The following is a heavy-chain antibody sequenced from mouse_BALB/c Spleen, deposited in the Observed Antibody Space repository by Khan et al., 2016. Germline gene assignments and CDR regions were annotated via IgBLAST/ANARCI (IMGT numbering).Heavy chain of an antibody. D-gene: IGHD1-2*01. CDR2: INSNGGST. Sequence: EVQLQESGGGLVQPGGSLKLSCAASGFTFSSYGMSWVRQTPDKRLELVATINSNGGSTYYPDSVKGRFTISRDSAKNTLYLQMSSLKSEDTAMYYCARGGFYYGLDDWGQGTTLTVSS. CDR3: ARGGFYYGLDD. V-gene: IGHV5-6-3*01. J-gene: IGHJ2*01. CDR1: GFTFSSYG.